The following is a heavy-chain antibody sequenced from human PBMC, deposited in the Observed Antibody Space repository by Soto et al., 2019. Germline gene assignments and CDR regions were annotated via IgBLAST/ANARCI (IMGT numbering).Heavy chain of an antibody. CDR1: GGSISSYY. CDR2: IYYSGST. V-gene: IGHV4-59*01. J-gene: IGHJ4*02. CDR3: AREHGEWLRLSRSYFDY. D-gene: IGHD5-12*01. Sequence: QVQLQESGPGLVKPSETLSLTCTVSGGSISSYYWSWIRQPPGKGLEWIGYIYYSGSTNYNPSLKSRVTISVDTSKNQFSLKLSSVTAADTAVYYCAREHGEWLRLSRSYFDYWGQGTLVTVSS.